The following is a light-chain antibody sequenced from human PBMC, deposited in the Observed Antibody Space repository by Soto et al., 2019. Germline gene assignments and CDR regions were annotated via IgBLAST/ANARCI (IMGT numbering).Light chain of an antibody. CDR2: GAS. CDR1: QSVSSK. Sequence: IVRTQSPGTLSVSPGERSTRSVMASQSVSSKLAWYQQKPGQAPRLLIYGASTRATGIPARFSGSGSGTEFTLIISSLQSEDSAVYYCQQYNSWLWTFGQGTKVDIK. J-gene: IGKJ1*01. CDR3: QQYNSWLWT. V-gene: IGKV3-15*01.